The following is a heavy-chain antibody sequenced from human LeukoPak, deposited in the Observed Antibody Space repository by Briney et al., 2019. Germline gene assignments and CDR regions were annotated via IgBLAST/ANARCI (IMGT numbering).Heavy chain of an antibody. CDR2: INPNSGGT. CDR1: GYTFTGYY. D-gene: IGHD3-3*01. J-gene: IGHJ6*02. Sequence: ASVKVSCKAPGYTFTGYYMHWVRQAPGQGLEWMGRINPNSGGTNYAQKFQGRVTMTRDTSISTAYMELSRLRSDDTAVYYCARDRPTVITIFGVVNYYYYGMDVWGQGTTVTVSS. V-gene: IGHV1-2*06. CDR3: ARDRPTVITIFGVVNYYYYGMDV.